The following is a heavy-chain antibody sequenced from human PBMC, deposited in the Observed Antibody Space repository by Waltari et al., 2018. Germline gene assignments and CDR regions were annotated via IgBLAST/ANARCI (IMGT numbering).Heavy chain of an antibody. J-gene: IGHJ6*02. V-gene: IGHV3-21*01. CDR1: GFTFSSYS. D-gene: IGHD2-2*02. CDR2: ISSSSSYI. CDR3: ARASPIVVVPAAIREDYYYGMDV. Sequence: EVQLVESGGGLVKPGGSLRLSCAASGFTFSSYSMNWVRPAPGKGLEWVSSISSSSSYIYYADSVKGRFTISRDNAKNSLYLQMNSLRAEDTAVYYCARASPIVVVPAAIREDYYYGMDVWGQGTTVTVSS.